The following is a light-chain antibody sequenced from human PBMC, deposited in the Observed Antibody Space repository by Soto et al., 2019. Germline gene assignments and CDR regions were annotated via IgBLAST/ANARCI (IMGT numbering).Light chain of an antibody. V-gene: IGKV3-20*01. Sequence: EIVLTQSPGTLSLSPGERAILSCRASQSVSSSYLAWYQQKPVQAPRLLIYGASSRATGIPDRFSGSGSGTDFTLTISRLEPEDFAVYYCQQYGSSPTWTFGQGTKVEIK. CDR1: QSVSSSY. CDR3: QQYGSSPTWT. J-gene: IGKJ1*01. CDR2: GAS.